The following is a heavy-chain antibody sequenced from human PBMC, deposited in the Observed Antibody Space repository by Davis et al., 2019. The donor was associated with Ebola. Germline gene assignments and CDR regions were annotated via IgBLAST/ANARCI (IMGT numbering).Heavy chain of an antibody. V-gene: IGHV1-69*10. CDR3: ARVAYDFWSGYLTYYYYGMDV. D-gene: IGHD3-3*01. CDR1: GGTFSSYA. CDR2: IIPILGIA. Sequence: SVNVSCKASGGTFSSYAISWVRQAPGQGLEWMGGIIPILGIANYAQKFQGRVTITADESTSTAYMELSSLRSEDTAVYYCARVAYDFWSGYLTYYYYGMDVWGQGTTVTVSS. J-gene: IGHJ6*02.